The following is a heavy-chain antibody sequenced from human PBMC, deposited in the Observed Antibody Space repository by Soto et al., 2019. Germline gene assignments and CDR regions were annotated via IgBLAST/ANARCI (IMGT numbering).Heavy chain of an antibody. D-gene: IGHD2-8*01. J-gene: IGHJ5*02. V-gene: IGHV3-21*05. CDR2: ISSSSSYI. CDR1: GFTFSSYS. CDR3: ARDIGYCTIGVGPWVWFDP. Sequence: GGSLRLSCAASGFTFSSYSMNWVRQAPGKGLEWVSYISSSSSYIYYADSVKGRFTISRDNAKNSLYLQMNSLRAEDTAVYYCARDIGYCTIGVGPWVWFDPWGQGTLVTVSS.